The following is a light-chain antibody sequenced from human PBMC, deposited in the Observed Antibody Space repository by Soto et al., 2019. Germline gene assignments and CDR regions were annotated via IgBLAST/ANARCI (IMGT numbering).Light chain of an antibody. CDR3: QQYNNWPYT. V-gene: IGKV3-15*01. J-gene: IGKJ2*01. Sequence: EKVMTQSPATLSVSPGERATLSCRASQSVSSNLAWYQQKPGQAPRLLIYGASTRATGVPARFSGSGSGSEFTLTISSLQSEDFAVYYCQQYNNWPYTFGQGTK. CDR2: GAS. CDR1: QSVSSN.